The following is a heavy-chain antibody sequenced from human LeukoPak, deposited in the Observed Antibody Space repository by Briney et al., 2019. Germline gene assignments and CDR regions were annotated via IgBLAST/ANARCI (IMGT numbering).Heavy chain of an antibody. CDR2: IYHSGST. CDR3: ARVECSSTICRFDY. J-gene: IGHJ4*02. V-gene: IGHV4-38-2*02. D-gene: IGHD2-2*01. Sequence: PSETLSLTCTVSGYSISSGYYWGWIRQPPGKGLEWIGSIYHSGSTYYNPSLKSRVTISVDTSKNQFSLKLSSVTAADTAVYYCARVECSSTICRFDYWGQGTLVTVSS. CDR1: GYSISSGYY.